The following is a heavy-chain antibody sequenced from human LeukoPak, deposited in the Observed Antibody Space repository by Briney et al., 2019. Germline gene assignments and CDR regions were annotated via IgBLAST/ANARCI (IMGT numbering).Heavy chain of an antibody. CDR2: VDPEDGET. V-gene: IGHV1-69-2*01. D-gene: IGHD1-1*01. CDR1: GYTFTDYY. J-gene: IGHJ4*01. CDR3: ATLELERRSDIDY. Sequence: ATVKISCKVSGYTFTDYYMHWVQQTPGKGLECMGLVDPEDGETIYAEKFQGRVTITADTSTDTAYMELSSLRSEDTAVYYCATLELERRSDIDYWGQGTLVTVSS.